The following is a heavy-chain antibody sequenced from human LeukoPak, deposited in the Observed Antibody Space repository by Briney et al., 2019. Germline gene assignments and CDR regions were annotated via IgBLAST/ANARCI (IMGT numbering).Heavy chain of an antibody. Sequence: GGSLRLSCGASGFTFSTNAMSWVRQAPGKGLEWVSGVSDGGGRTFYAESVKGRFTVSRDNSKNTLYLRMNSLRAEDTAIYYCTKNQILDDSGSWYAFWGQGTLVSVSS. CDR1: GFTFSTNA. CDR3: TKNQILDDSGSWYAF. CDR2: VSDGGGRT. D-gene: IGHD6-13*01. V-gene: IGHV3-23*01. J-gene: IGHJ4*02.